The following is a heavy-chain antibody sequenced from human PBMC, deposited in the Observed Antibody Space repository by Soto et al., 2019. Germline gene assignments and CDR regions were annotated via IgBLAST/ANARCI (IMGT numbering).Heavy chain of an antibody. CDR3: ARGQYYDFWSGYYHPIPPHFDY. CDR1: GFTFSSYA. CDR2: ISYDGSNK. Sequence: GGSLRLSCAASGFTFSSYAMHWVRQAPGKGLEWVAVISYDGSNKYYADSVKGRFTISRDNSKNTLYLQMNSLRAEDTAVYYCARGQYYDFWSGYYHPIPPHFDYWGQGTLVTVSS. J-gene: IGHJ4*02. D-gene: IGHD3-3*01. V-gene: IGHV3-30-3*01.